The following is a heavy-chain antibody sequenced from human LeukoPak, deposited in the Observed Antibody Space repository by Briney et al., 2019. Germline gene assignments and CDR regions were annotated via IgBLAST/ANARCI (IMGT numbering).Heavy chain of an antibody. J-gene: IGHJ4*02. CDR1: GFTFSSYE. CDR3: ARVYMVRGVITDY. CDR2: ISSSGSTI. D-gene: IGHD3-10*01. Sequence: GGSLRLSCAASGFTFSSYEMNWVRQAPGKGLEWVSYISSSGSTIYYADSVKGRFTISRDNDKNSLYLQMNSLRAEDTAVYYCARVYMVRGVITDYWGQGTLVTVSS. V-gene: IGHV3-48*03.